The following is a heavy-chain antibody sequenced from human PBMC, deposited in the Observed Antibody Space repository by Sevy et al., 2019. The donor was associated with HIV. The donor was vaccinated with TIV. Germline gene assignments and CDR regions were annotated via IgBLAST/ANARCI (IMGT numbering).Heavy chain of an antibody. V-gene: IGHV4-4*07. J-gene: IGHJ5*02. CDR3: AREVASTDKGSWFDP. D-gene: IGHD3-10*01. Sequence: SETLSLTCTVSGGSISSYYWSWIRQPAGKGLEWIGRIYISGSTNYNPSLKSRVTMSVDTSKNQTSLKLNSVTAADTAVYYCAREVASTDKGSWFDPWGQGTLVTVSS. CDR2: IYISGST. CDR1: GGSISSYY.